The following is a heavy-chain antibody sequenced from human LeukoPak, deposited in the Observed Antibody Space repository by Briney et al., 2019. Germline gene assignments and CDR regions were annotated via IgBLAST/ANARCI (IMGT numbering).Heavy chain of an antibody. CDR3: ARDGTVTY. CDR2: VYFSGTT. J-gene: IGHJ4*02. V-gene: IGHV4-39*02. Sequence: PSETLSLTCTVSGGSIGYTSYYWGWIRQPPGKGLEWIGSVYFSGTTYYNPSLKSRVTISVDTSKNHFSLRLSSVTAADTAVYYCARDGTVTYWGQGTLVTVSS. D-gene: IGHD4-17*01. CDR1: GGSIGYTSYY.